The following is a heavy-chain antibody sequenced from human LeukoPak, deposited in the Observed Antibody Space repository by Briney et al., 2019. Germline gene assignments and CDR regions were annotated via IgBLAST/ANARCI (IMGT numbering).Heavy chain of an antibody. D-gene: IGHD2-21*01. CDR3: AKVRSGLRYYYGMDV. V-gene: IGHV3-23*01. CDR1: GFTFSSYA. J-gene: IGHJ6*02. Sequence: GGSLRLSCAASGFTFSSYAMSWVRQAPGKGLEGVSAISGSCGRTYHADSVKGRFTISRDNSKTTLYLQMNSLRAEDTAVYYCAKVRSGLRYYYGMDVWGQGTTVTVSS. CDR2: ISGSCGRT.